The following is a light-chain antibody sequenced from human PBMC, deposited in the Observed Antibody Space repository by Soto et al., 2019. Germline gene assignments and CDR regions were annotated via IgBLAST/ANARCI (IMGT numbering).Light chain of an antibody. V-gene: IGKV1-39*01. J-gene: IGKJ3*01. CDR2: AAS. Sequence: DIQMTQSPSPLSASVGDRITITCRASQTIARYLNWFQQKSGQPPKLLVYAASTLRRGVPSRFSASGSGSEFTLTISSLQPEDLATYYCQQSYNAPFNFGPGTKVDIK. CDR1: QTIARY. CDR3: QQSYNAPFN.